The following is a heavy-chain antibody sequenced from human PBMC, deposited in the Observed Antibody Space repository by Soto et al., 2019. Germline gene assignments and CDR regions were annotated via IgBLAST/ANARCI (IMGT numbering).Heavy chain of an antibody. CDR1: GYTFTSYG. Sequence: ASVKVSCKASGYTFTSYGISWVRQAPGQGLEWMGWISAYNGNTNYAQKLQGRVTMTTDTSTSTAYMELRSLRSDDTAVYYCARGYSGYEGFYYYYGMDVWGQGTTVTSP. CDR3: ARGYSGYEGFYYYYGMDV. CDR2: ISAYNGNT. J-gene: IGHJ6*02. D-gene: IGHD5-12*01. V-gene: IGHV1-18*01.